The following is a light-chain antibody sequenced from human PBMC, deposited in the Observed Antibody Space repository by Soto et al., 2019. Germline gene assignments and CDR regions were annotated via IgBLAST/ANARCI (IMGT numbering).Light chain of an antibody. J-gene: IGLJ3*02. CDR1: SSDVGKYSY. Sequence: QSARTQPASVSRSPGQSIAISCTGTSSDVGKYSYVSWFQQYPGNAPKLMIYEVSNRPSGVSNRFSGSKSGNTASLTISGLQGEDESDYYCSSFTTSSTWVFGGGTKVTVL. CDR3: SSFTTSSTWV. CDR2: EVS. V-gene: IGLV2-14*01.